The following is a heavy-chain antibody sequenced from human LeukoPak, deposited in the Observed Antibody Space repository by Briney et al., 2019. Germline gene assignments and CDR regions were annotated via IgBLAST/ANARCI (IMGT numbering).Heavy chain of an antibody. V-gene: IGHV4-30-4*01. J-gene: IGHJ4*02. CDR2: IYHSGST. CDR1: GGSICSGDCY. D-gene: IGHD5-18*01. Sequence: SETLSLTCSVSGGSICSGDCYWSWIRQPPGKGLEWIGYIYHSGSTYYNPPLKSRVTISVDTSKNQFSLKLSSVTAADTAVYYCARDRGYTYGVDYWGQGTLVTVFS. CDR3: ARDRGYTYGVDY.